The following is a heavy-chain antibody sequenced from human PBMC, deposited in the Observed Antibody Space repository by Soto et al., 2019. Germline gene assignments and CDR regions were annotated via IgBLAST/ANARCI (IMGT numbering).Heavy chain of an antibody. CDR3: ASEVQLPYSFDY. CDR1: RYTFIGYS. J-gene: IGHJ4*02. Sequence: GASVKVSCKASRYTFIGYSIHWVRQAPGQGLEWMGWINPNSDDTNYAQKFQGRVTMTRDTSISAVYVALSRLTPDDTAVYYCASEVQLPYSFDYWGQGTMVTVYS. D-gene: IGHD2-2*01. V-gene: IGHV1-2*02. CDR2: INPNSDDT.